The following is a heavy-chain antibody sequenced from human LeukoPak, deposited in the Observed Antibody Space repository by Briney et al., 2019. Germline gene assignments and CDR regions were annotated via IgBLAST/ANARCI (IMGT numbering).Heavy chain of an antibody. Sequence: GASVKVSCEASGYTFTGYYMHWVRQAPGQGLEWMGWINPNSGGTNYAQKFQGRVTMTRDTSISTAYRELGRLRSDDTAVFYCESYNYYDSSGYGEYFQHGGQGTLVTVSS. CDR1: GYTFTGYY. CDR3: ESYNYYDSSGYGEYFQH. V-gene: IGHV1-2*02. D-gene: IGHD3-22*01. CDR2: INPNSGGT. J-gene: IGHJ1*01.